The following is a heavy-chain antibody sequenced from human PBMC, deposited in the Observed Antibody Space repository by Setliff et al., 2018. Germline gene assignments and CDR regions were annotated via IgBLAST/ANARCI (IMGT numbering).Heavy chain of an antibody. CDR3: ARGNYGDPDY. J-gene: IGHJ4*02. D-gene: IGHD4-17*01. CDR1: GYTFTDYG. Sequence: ASVKVSCKASGYTFTDYGITWVRQAPGQGLEWMGGIIPLFGTTKYAQNLQGRVTMTTDTSTSTVYMEIRSLRSDDTAVYYCARGNYGDPDYWGQGTLVTVSS. CDR2: IIPLFGTT. V-gene: IGHV1-18*01.